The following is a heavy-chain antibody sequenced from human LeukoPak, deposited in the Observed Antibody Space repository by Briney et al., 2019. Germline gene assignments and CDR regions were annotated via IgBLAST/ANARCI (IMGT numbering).Heavy chain of an antibody. CDR1: GFTVTNHY. CDR3: ARGNSIDY. V-gene: IGHV3-53*01. J-gene: IGHJ4*02. D-gene: IGHD6-13*01. Sequence: PGGSLRLSCAASGFTVTNHYMSWVPQAPGKGLEWVSLIYSGGGTYYADSVKGRFTISRDNAKNSLYLQLNNLRTEDTAVYYCARGNSIDYWGQGTLVTVSS. CDR2: IYSGGGT.